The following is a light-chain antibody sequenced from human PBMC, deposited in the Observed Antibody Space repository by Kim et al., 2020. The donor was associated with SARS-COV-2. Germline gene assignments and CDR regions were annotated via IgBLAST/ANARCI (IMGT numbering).Light chain of an antibody. CDR1: SIGSRS. J-gene: IGLJ1*01. V-gene: IGLV3-21*04. CDR3: HVWDSGSDHHV. CDR2: YDS. Sequence: APGKTATITCGGDSIGSRSVHWYQQKPGQAPVLVMYYDSDRPSGIPERFSGSNSGNTATLTISRVEAGDEADYFCHVWDSGSDHHVFGTGTKVTVL.